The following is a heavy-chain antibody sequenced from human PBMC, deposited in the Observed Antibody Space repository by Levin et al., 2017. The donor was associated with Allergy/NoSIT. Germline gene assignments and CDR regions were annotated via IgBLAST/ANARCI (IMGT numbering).Heavy chain of an antibody. CDR3: ARDPRGYGDPEYDDY. CDR1: GGTFSSYA. V-gene: IGHV1-69*13. J-gene: IGHJ4*02. D-gene: IGHD4-17*01. Sequence: GASVKVSCKASGGTFSSYAISWVRQAPGQGLEWMGGIIPIFGTANYAQKFQGRVTITADESTSTAYMELSSLRSEDTAVYYCARDPRGYGDPEYDDYWGQGTLVTVSS. CDR2: IIPIFGTA.